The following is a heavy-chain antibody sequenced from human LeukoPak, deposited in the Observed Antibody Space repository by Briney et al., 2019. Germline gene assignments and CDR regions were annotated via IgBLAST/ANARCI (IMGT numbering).Heavy chain of an antibody. CDR2: ISGSGGST. J-gene: IGHJ4*02. D-gene: IGHD2-15*01. CDR3: AKGYCSGGSCYLVY. Sequence: PGGSLRLSCAASGFTFSSYAMSWVRQAPGKGLEWVSAISGSGGSTYYADSVKSRFTISRDNSKNTLYLQMNSLRAEDTAVYYCAKGYCSGGSCYLVYWGQGTLVTVSS. CDR1: GFTFSSYA. V-gene: IGHV3-23*01.